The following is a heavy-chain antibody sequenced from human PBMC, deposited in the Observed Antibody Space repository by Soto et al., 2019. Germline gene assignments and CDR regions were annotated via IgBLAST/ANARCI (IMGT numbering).Heavy chain of an antibody. CDR3: ATNVRGSYRDAFDI. V-gene: IGHV1-8*01. CDR1: GSTLTRYD. D-gene: IGHD3-16*02. Sequence: ASVKVSCKASGSTLTRYDINCGRQATGQGLEWMGSMNPNSGNTGYAQKFQGRVTMTRNPSISTAYMELSSLRSEDTAVDSCATNVRGSYRDAFDICGQGTMVTVSS. J-gene: IGHJ3*02. CDR2: MNPNSGNT.